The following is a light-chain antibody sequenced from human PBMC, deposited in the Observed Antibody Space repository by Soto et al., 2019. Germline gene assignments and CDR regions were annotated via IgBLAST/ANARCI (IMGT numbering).Light chain of an antibody. CDR2: DVS. V-gene: IGLV2-23*02. Sequence: QSALTQPASVSGSPGQSITISCSGTNSDIGGYNFVSWYQQHPSRAPKLIIFDVSQRPSGVSARFSGSKSGNTATLTISGLQAEDEAEYYCCSYAGRFTWVFGGGTKLTVL. CDR3: CSYAGRFTWV. CDR1: NSDIGGYNF. J-gene: IGLJ3*02.